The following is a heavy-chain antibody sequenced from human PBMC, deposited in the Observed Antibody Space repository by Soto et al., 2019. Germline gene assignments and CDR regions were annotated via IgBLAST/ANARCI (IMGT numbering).Heavy chain of an antibody. J-gene: IGHJ4*02. CDR1: GYTFTSYA. CDR2: INAGNGNR. CDR3: ARSTGIAVWGDY. Sequence: QVQLVQSGAEVKKPGASVKVSCKASGYTFTSYAIHWVRQAPGQRLEWMGWINAGNGNRKYSQKFQGRVTITRDTSASTAYMERSSLRSEDTAVYYCARSTGIAVWGDYWGQGTLVTVSS. D-gene: IGHD6-19*01. V-gene: IGHV1-3*01.